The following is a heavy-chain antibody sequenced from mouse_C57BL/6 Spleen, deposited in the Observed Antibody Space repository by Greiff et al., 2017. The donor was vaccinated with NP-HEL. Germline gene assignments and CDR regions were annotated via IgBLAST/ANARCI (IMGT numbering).Heavy chain of an antibody. V-gene: IGHV1-69*01. CDR3: ARSRPGNSLVS. Sequence: QVQLKQPGAELVMPGASVKLSCKASGYTFTSYWMHWVKQRPGQGLEWIGEIDPSDSYTNYNQKFKGKSTLTVDKASSTAYMQLSSLTSEDSAVYYCARSRPGNSLVSWGQGTTLTVSS. CDR2: IDPSDSYT. CDR1: GYTFTSYW. D-gene: IGHD2-1*01. J-gene: IGHJ2*01.